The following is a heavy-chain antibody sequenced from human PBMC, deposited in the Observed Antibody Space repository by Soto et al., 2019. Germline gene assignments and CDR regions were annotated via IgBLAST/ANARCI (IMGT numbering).Heavy chain of an antibody. CDR2: ISYDGSNK. D-gene: IGHD2-2*01. CDR3: ARDGRPAAIYYYYGTQV. J-gene: IGHJ6*02. Sequence: GGSLRLSCAASGFTFSSYAMHWVRQAPGKGLEWVAVISYDGSNKYYADSVKGRFTISRDNSKNTLYLQMNILRAEDTAVYYCARDGRPAAIYYYYGTQVWSQATTVTVSS. V-gene: IGHV3-30-3*01. CDR1: GFTFSSYA.